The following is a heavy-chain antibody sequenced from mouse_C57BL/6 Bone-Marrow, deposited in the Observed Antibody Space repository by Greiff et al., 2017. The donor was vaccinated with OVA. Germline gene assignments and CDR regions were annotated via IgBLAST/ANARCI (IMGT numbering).Heavy chain of an antibody. V-gene: IGHV1-66*01. CDR2: IYPGSGNT. CDR1: GYSFTSYY. Sequence: VQVVESGPELVKPGASVKISCKASGYSFTSYYIHWVKQRPGQGLEWIGWIYPGSGNTKYNEKFKGKATLTAYTSSSTAYMQLSSLTSEDSAVYYCARKLRYWGQGTTLTVSS. D-gene: IGHD1-1*01. J-gene: IGHJ2*01. CDR3: ARKLRY.